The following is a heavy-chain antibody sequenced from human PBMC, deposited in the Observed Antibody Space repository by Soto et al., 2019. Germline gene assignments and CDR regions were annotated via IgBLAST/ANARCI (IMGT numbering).Heavy chain of an antibody. CDR3: ARGIDDFWSGYYPHYYYYYMDV. CDR1: GGSFSGYY. V-gene: IGHV4-34*01. CDR2: INHSGST. Sequence: SETLSPTCAVYGGSFSGYYWSWIRQPPGKGLEWIGEINHSGSTNYNPSLKSRVTISVDTSKNQFSLKLSSVTAADTAVYYCARGIDDFWSGYYPHYYYYYMDVWGKGTTVTVSS. J-gene: IGHJ6*03. D-gene: IGHD3-3*01.